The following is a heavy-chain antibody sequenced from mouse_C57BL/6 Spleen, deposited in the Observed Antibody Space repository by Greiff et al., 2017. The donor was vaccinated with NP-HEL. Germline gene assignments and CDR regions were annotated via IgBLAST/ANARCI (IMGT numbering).Heavy chain of an antibody. V-gene: IGHV5-6*01. CDR1: GFTFSSYG. Sequence: EVQVVESGGDLVKPGGSLKLSCAASGFTFSSYGMSWVRQTPDKRLEWVATISSGGSYTYYPDSVKGRFTISRDNAKNTLYLQMSSLKSEDTAMYYCARREFDVWGTGTTVTVSS. CDR3: ARREFDV. J-gene: IGHJ1*03. CDR2: ISSGGSYT.